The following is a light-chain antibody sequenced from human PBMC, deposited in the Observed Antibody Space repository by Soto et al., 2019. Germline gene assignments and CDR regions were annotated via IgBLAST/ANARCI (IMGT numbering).Light chain of an antibody. Sequence: QSVLTQPPSASGSPGQSVTISCTGTSSDVGGYNYVSWYQHHPGKAPKLIIYEVYKRPSGVPDRFSGSKSGNTAALTVSGLQAEDEAEYYCGSYVGTNSYVFGTGTKVTVL. CDR2: EVY. CDR3: GSYVGTNSYV. J-gene: IGLJ1*01. V-gene: IGLV2-8*01. CDR1: SSDVGGYNY.